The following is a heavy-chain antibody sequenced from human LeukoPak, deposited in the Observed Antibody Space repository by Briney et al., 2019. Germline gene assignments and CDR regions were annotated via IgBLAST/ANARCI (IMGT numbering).Heavy chain of an antibody. J-gene: IGHJ5*02. CDR2: IGSGGDT. CDR3: ARDLSPAVRVNWFDP. CDR1: GFSFSSYD. V-gene: IGHV3-13*01. Sequence: GGSLRLSCAGSGFSFSSYDMLWVRQATGKGLEWVSAIGSGGDTYYAGSVKGRFTISSDNAKNTLYLQMNSLRAEDTAVYYCARDLSPAVRVNWFDPWGQGTLVTVSS.